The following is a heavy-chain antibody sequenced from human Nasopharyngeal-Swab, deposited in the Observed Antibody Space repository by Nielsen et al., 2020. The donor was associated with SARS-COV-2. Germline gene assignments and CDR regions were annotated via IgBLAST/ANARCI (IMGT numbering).Heavy chain of an antibody. J-gene: IGHJ6*03. D-gene: IGHD2-2*03. Sequence: AVKVSCKASGYTFTRYYMHWVRQAPGQGLEWMGRVNPSGGSTSYAQKFQGRVTMTRDTSTSTVYMELSSLRSEDTAVYYCARGPPGYCSSTSCSYYYYYMDVWGKGTTVTVSS. V-gene: IGHV1-46*01. CDR2: VNPSGGST. CDR3: ARGPPGYCSSTSCSYYYYYMDV. CDR1: GYTFTRYY.